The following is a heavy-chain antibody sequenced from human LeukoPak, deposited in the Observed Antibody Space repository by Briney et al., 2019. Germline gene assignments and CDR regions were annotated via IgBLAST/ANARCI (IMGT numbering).Heavy chain of an antibody. CDR1: GGSISSYY. CDR2: IYYCGST. D-gene: IGHD2-21*02. Sequence: PSETLSLTCTVSGGSISSYYWSWIRQPPGKGLEWIGYIYYCGSTNYNPSLKSRVTISVDTSKNQFSLKLSSVTAADTAVYYCARVQGGDLYYWGQGTLVTVSS. J-gene: IGHJ4*02. CDR3: ARVQGGDLYY. V-gene: IGHV4-59*01.